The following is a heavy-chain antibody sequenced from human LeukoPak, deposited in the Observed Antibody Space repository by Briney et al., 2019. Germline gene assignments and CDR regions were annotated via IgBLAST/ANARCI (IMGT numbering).Heavy chain of an antibody. CDR1: GFTFSSYS. J-gene: IGHJ4*02. CDR2: INHSGST. CDR3: ARPDYYDSSGSFQALRY. V-gene: IGHV4-34*01. D-gene: IGHD3-22*01. Sequence: AGGSMRLSCAASGFTFSSYSMNWVRQPPGKGLEWIGEINHSGSTNYNPSLKSRVTISVDTSQNQFSLKLSSVTAADTAVYYCARPDYYDSSGSFQALRYWGQGTLVTVSS.